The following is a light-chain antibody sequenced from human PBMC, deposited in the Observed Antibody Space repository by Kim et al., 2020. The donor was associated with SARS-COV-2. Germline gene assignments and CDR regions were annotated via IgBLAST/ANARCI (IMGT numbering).Light chain of an antibody. J-gene: IGLJ1*01. CDR1: SSDVGGYNY. CDR3: SSYTSSNTYV. CDR2: DVS. Sequence: QSALTQSASVSGSPGQSITISCTGTSSDVGGYNYVSWYQQHPGKAPKLMIYDVSNRPSGVSNRFSGSKSGSAASLTISGLQAEDEADYYCSSYTSSNTYVFGTATKVTVL. V-gene: IGLV2-14*03.